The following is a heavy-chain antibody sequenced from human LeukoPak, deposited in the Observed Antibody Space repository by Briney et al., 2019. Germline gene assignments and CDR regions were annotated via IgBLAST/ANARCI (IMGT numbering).Heavy chain of an antibody. CDR3: ARGDQLWFGELLPFDY. J-gene: IGHJ4*02. CDR2: MNPNSGNT. V-gene: IGHV1-8*01. Sequence: ASVKVSCKASGYTFTSYDINWVREATGQGLEWMGWMNPNSGNTGYAQKFQGRVTMTRNTSISTAYMELSSLRSEDTAVYYCARGDQLWFGELLPFDYWGQGTLVTVSS. D-gene: IGHD3-10*01. CDR1: GYTFTSYD.